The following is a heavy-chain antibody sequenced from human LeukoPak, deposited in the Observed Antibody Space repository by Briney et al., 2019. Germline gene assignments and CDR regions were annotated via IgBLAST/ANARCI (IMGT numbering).Heavy chain of an antibody. V-gene: IGHV3-53*01. CDR1: GFTFSSNY. D-gene: IGHD5-24*01. CDR2: IYSDGST. J-gene: IGHJ4*02. CDR3: ARGQEMATILGYFDY. Sequence: PGGSLRLSCAASGFTFSSNYMSWVRQAPGKGLQWVSVIYSDGSTYYADSVRGRLTISRDNSKNTLYLQMNSLRAEDTAVYYCARGQEMATILGYFDYWGQGTLVTVSS.